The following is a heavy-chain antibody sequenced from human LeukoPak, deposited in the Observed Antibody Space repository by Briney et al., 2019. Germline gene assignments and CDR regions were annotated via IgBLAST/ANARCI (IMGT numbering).Heavy chain of an antibody. CDR1: GFTVSSNY. D-gene: IGHD5-18*01. Sequence: GGSLRLSCAASGFTVSSNYMSWVRQAPGKGLEWVSYISSSGSTIYYADSVKGRFTISRDNAKNSLYLQMNSLRAEDTAVYYCARVRIQLWLGAFDIWGQGTMVTVSS. V-gene: IGHV3-11*04. CDR3: ARVRIQLWLGAFDI. CDR2: ISSSGSTI. J-gene: IGHJ3*02.